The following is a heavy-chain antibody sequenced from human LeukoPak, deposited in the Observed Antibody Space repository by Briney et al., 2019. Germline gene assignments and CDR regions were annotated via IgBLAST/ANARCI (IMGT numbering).Heavy chain of an antibody. CDR3: ARGGAYYYGSGSYYPPDY. J-gene: IGHJ4*02. CDR1: GFTFSSYS. V-gene: IGHV3-48*01. Sequence: PGGSLRLSCAASGFTFSSYSMNWVRQAPGKGLEWVSYISSSSSTIYYADSVKGRFTISRDNAKNSLYLQMNSLRAEDTAVYYCARGGAYYYGSGSYYPPDYWGQGTLVTVSS. CDR2: ISSSSSTI. D-gene: IGHD3-10*01.